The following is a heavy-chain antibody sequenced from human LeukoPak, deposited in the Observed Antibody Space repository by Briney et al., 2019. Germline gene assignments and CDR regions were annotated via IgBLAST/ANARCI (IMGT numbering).Heavy chain of an antibody. D-gene: IGHD2-2*02. CDR2: ISSSGSTI. CDR1: GFTFSDYY. Sequence: GGSLRLSCAASGFTFSDYYMSWIRQAPGKGLEWVSYISSSGSTIYYADSVKGRFTISRDNAKNSLYLQMNSLRAEDTAVYYCARYYCSSTSCHTAYAFDIWAKGQWSPSLQ. CDR3: ARYYCSSTSCHTAYAFDI. J-gene: IGHJ3*02. V-gene: IGHV3-11*01.